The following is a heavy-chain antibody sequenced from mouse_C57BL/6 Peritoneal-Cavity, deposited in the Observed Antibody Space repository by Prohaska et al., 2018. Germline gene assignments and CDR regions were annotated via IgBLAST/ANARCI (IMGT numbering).Heavy chain of an antibody. V-gene: IGHV1-50*01. CDR2: IDPSDSYT. Sequence: QVQLQQPGAELVKPGASVKLSCKASGYTFTSYWMQWVKQRPGQGLEWIGEIDPSDSYTNYNQKFKGKATLTVDTSASTAYMQLSSLTSEDSAVYYCATLVFAYWGQGILVTVSA. CDR3: ATLVFAY. CDR1: GYTFTSYW. J-gene: IGHJ3*01. D-gene: IGHD2-10*02.